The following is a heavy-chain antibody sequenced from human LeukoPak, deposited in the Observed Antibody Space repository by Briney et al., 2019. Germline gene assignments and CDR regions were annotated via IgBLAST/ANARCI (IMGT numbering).Heavy chain of an antibody. CDR1: GYSFTSYW. J-gene: IGHJ6*03. D-gene: IGHD3-9*01. CDR2: IYPGDSDT. Sequence: GESLKISCKGSGYSFTSYWIGWVRQMPGKGLEWMGIIYPGDSDTRYSPSFQGQVTISADRSISTAYLQWSSLKASDTAMYYCAREAYYDILTGRRYYMDVWGKGTTVTVSS. CDR3: AREAYYDILTGRRYYMDV. V-gene: IGHV5-51*01.